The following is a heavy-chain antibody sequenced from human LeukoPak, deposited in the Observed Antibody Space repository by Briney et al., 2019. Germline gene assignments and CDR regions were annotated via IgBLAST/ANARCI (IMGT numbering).Heavy chain of an antibody. J-gene: IGHJ4*02. V-gene: IGHV3-7*01. D-gene: IGHD1-26*01. CDR3: ARDTDGSLDY. CDR2: IKQDGSTK. Sequence: PGGSLRLSCAASGFTFTNSWMAWVRQAPGKGLEWVANIKQDGSTKHYADSLNGRFTISRDNPKNSLYLQMNSLRADDTAVYYCARDTDGSLDYWGQGILVTVAS. CDR1: GFTFTNSW.